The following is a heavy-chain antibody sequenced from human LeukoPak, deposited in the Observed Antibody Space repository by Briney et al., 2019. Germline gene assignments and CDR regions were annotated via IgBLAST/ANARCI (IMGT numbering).Heavy chain of an antibody. V-gene: IGHV4-34*01. Sequence: SETLSLTCAVYGGSFSGYYWSWIRQPPGKGLEWIGEINHSGSTNYNPSLKSRVTISVDTSKNQFSLKLSSVTAADTAVYHCARRADYYDSSGYYDFDYWGQGTLVTVSS. CDR1: GGSFSGYY. J-gene: IGHJ4*02. CDR2: INHSGST. D-gene: IGHD3-22*01. CDR3: ARRADYYDSSGYYDFDY.